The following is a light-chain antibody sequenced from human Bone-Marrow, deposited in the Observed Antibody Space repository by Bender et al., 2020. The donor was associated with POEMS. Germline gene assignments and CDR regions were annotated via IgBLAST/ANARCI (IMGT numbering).Light chain of an antibody. J-gene: IGLJ3*02. V-gene: IGLV2-11*01. CDR1: SSDVGSYDV. Sequence: QSALTQPRSVSGSPGQSITISCTGTSSDVGSYDVVSWYQQHPGNAPKLMIYEVSKRPSGVPDRFSGSRSGTSASLAISGLQSEDEADYYCAVWDDSLNGWVFGGGTKLTVL. CDR2: EVS. CDR3: AVWDDSLNGWV.